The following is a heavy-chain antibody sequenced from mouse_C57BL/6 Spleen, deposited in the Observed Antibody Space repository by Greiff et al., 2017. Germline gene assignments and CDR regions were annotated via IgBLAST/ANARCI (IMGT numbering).Heavy chain of an antibody. CDR3: TTYYSNYVGAY. J-gene: IGHJ3*01. Sequence: VQLQQSGAELVRPGASVKLSCTASGFNIKDDYMHWVKQRPEQGLEWIGWIDPENGDTEYASKFQGKATITADTSSNTAYLQLRSLTSEDTAVYYCTTYYSNYVGAYWGQGTLVTVSA. D-gene: IGHD2-5*01. CDR1: GFNIKDDY. CDR2: IDPENGDT. V-gene: IGHV14-4*01.